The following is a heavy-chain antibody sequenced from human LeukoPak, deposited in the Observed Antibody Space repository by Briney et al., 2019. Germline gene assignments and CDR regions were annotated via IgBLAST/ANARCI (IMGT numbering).Heavy chain of an antibody. J-gene: IGHJ4*02. CDR1: GGSISSSSYY. D-gene: IGHD5-24*01. CDR3: TTADERWLQLSESYYFDY. CDR2: IYYSGST. V-gene: IGHV4-39*07. Sequence: SETLSLTCTVSGGSISSSSYYWGWIRQPPGKGLEWFGSIYYSGSTYYTPSLKSRVTISVDTSKNQFSLKLSSVTAADTAVYYCTTADERWLQLSESYYFDYWGQGTLVTVSS.